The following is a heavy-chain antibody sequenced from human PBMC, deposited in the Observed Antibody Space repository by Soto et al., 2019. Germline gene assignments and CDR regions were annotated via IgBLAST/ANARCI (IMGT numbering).Heavy chain of an antibody. CDR1: GFTFTSYW. J-gene: IGHJ6*02. CDR2: IKGDGSEK. Sequence: EVRLVESGGGLVQPGGSLRLSCVASGFTFTSYWMSWVLQAPGKGREWVANIKGDGSEKKYVDAVKGRFTIPRDNDHNSVSLQMNSLSAEDTALYYCGRDEVRNGVGVWGQGTTVTVSS. CDR3: GRDEVRNGVGV. V-gene: IGHV3-7*01.